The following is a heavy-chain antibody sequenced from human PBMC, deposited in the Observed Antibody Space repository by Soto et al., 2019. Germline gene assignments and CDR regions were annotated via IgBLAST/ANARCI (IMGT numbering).Heavy chain of an antibody. D-gene: IGHD3-3*02. J-gene: IGHJ4*02. Sequence: GVSLRLSGAASGFPFSSYEMNWVRLAPGKGLEWLAYIGDGGRTIHYADSVRGRFTISTDNAKNSVYLQMTSLKAEDSAVYYFARGISPLDYWGQGTVVTVSS. CDR2: IGDGGRTI. CDR3: ARGISPLDY. V-gene: IGHV3-48*03. CDR1: GFPFSSYE.